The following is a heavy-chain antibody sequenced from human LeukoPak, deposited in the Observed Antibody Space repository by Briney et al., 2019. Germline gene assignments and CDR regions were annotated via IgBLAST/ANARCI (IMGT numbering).Heavy chain of an antibody. V-gene: IGHV4-59*01. CDR1: GGSISSYY. D-gene: IGHD6-13*01. Sequence: KPSQTLSLTCTVSGGSISSYYWSWIRQPPGKGLEWIGYIYYSGSTNYNPSLKSRGTISVDTAKNQFSLKLSSGTAADTAVYYCARESHGSSWYVRANWCDPWGQGTLVTVSS. CDR3: ARESHGSSWYVRANWCDP. J-gene: IGHJ5*02. CDR2: IYYSGST.